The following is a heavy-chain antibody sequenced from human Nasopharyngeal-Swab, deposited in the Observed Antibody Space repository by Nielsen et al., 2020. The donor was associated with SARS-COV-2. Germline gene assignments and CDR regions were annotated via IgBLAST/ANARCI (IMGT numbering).Heavy chain of an antibody. D-gene: IGHD3-16*01. CDR3: ARSAVHHMIDL. J-gene: IGHJ5*02. Sequence: WVRQAPGQGPEWLGLIIPSEGSTAYAQKFQGRVTMTRDTSTSTAYMELSSLRSDDTAVYFCARSAVHHMIDLWGQGTRVTVSS. CDR2: IIPSEGST. V-gene: IGHV1-46*01.